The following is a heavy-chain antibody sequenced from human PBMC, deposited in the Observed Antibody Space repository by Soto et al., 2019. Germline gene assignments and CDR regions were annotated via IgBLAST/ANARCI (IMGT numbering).Heavy chain of an antibody. D-gene: IGHD6-6*01. V-gene: IGHV3-21*01. CDR3: ARQYPSSSRHFDH. CDR1: GFTFRTYY. J-gene: IGHJ4*02. CDR2: ISAGSSNI. Sequence: EVELVESWGGLVKPAGSLTLSCAAPGFTFRTYYMIWVRQAPGKGLEWVSSISAGSSNIYYAPSVKGRFTISRDNAKNSLYLQINSLRAEDTAVYYCARQYPSSSRHFDHWGQGTLVTVSS.